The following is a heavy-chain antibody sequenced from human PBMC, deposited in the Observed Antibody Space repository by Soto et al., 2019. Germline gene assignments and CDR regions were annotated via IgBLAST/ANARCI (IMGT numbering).Heavy chain of an antibody. V-gene: IGHV3-23*01. Sequence: GGSLRLSCGASGFTFSSYAMSWVRQAPGKGLEWVSAISGSGGSTYYADSVKGRFTISRDNSKNTLYLQMNSLRAEDTAVYYCAKDGAPSRYCSGGSCSSDYWGQGTLVTVSS. CDR1: GFTFSSYA. D-gene: IGHD2-15*01. CDR3: AKDGAPSRYCSGGSCSSDY. J-gene: IGHJ4*02. CDR2: ISGSGGST.